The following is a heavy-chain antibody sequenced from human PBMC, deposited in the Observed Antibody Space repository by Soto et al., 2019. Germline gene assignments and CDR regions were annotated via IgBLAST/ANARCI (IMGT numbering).Heavy chain of an antibody. Sequence: SQTLSLTCAISGDSVSSNSAAWNWIRQSPSRGLEWLGRTYYRSKWYNDYAVSVKSRITINPDTSKNQFSLQLNSVTPEDTAVYYCARDQAVGTAMVEHYYYGMDVWGQGTTVTVSS. CDR3: ARDQAVGTAMVEHYYYGMDV. V-gene: IGHV6-1*01. J-gene: IGHJ6*02. D-gene: IGHD5-18*01. CDR1: GDSVSSNSAA. CDR2: TYYRSKWYN.